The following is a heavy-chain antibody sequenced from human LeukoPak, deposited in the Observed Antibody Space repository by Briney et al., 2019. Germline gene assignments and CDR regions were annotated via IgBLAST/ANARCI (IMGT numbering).Heavy chain of an antibody. J-gene: IGHJ4*02. V-gene: IGHV1-8*01. CDR2: MNPNSGNT. CDR3: ASYYYDSSGYYGVYYFDY. CDR1: GYTFTSYD. D-gene: IGHD3-22*01. Sequence: ASVKVSCKASGYTFTSYDINWVRQATGQGLEWMGWMNPNSGNTGYAQKFQGRVTMTRNTSISTAYMELSSLRSEDTAVYYCASYYYDSSGYYGVYYFDYWGQGTLVTVSS.